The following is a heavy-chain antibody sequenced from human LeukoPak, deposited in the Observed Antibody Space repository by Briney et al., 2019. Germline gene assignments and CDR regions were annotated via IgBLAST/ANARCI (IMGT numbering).Heavy chain of an antibody. J-gene: IGHJ4*02. CDR2: IFSSGST. V-gene: IGHV4-4*07. Sequence: SETLSLTCTVSVGSINNYWSWIRRPAGKGLEWIGRIFSSGSTVYHPSLKSRVTMSVDTSRNSFSLTLTSVTAADTAVYYCARGRAVTTGDDYWGQGTLVTVSS. D-gene: IGHD4-17*01. CDR1: VGSINNY. CDR3: ARGRAVTTGDDY.